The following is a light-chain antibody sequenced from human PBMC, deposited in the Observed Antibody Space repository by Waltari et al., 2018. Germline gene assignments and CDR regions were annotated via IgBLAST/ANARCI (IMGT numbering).Light chain of an antibody. CDR2: KVS. V-gene: IGKV2-30*02. J-gene: IGKJ1*01. CDR3: MQATNWPLT. CDR1: QSLVHTDGHTY. Sequence: DVVMTQSPLSLPVSLGQPASISCRSSQSLVHTDGHTYLHWFQQRPGQSPSRLIYKVSNRDSGVTDRFSGSESDTAFTLKISRVEAEDVGIYYCMQATNWPLTFGQGTKVEIQ.